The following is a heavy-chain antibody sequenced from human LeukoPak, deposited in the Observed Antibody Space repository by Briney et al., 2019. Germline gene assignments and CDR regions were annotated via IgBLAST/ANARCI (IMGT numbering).Heavy chain of an antibody. CDR2: IYTGDKT. CDR1: GGSISSSSYY. V-gene: IGHV3-53*01. CDR3: VRGTAR. J-gene: IGHJ4*02. D-gene: IGHD4-17*01. Sequence: ETLSLTCTVSGGSISSSSYYWGWIRQPPGKGLEWVSVIYTGDKTYYADSVKGRFIISRDNSKNILYLQMDSLRAEDTALYYCVRGTARWGQGTLVTVSS.